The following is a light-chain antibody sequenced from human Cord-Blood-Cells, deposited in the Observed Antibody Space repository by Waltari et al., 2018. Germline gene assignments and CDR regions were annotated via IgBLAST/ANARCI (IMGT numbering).Light chain of an antibody. CDR1: SSNIGSNY. J-gene: IGLJ3*02. CDR3: VAWDDSLSGWV. V-gene: IGLV1-47*01. CDR2: RNN. Sequence: QSVLTQPPSASGTPGQRVTISCSGSSSNIGSNYVYWYQQLPGTAPKLLIYRNNQRPSGVPYRFSGSKSGTSASLAISGLRSEDEADYYCVAWDDSLSGWVFGGGTKLTVL.